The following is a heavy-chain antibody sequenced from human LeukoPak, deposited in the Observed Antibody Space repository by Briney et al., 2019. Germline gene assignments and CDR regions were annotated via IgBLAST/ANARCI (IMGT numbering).Heavy chain of an antibody. D-gene: IGHD7-27*01. CDR1: GFTFSSYW. CDR3: ASSLRTLGYGDY. CDR2: IFYTGST. Sequence: GSLRLSCAASGFTFSSYWMSWVRQAPGKGLEWIGSIFYTGSTYYNPSLKSRVTISVDTSKNQFSLKLSSVTAADTAVYYCASSLRTLGYGDYGGQGTLVTVSS. J-gene: IGHJ4*02. V-gene: IGHV4-39*07.